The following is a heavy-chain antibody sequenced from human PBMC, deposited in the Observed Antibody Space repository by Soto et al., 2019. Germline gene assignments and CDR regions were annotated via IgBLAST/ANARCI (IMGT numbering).Heavy chain of an antibody. Sequence: QVQLVQSGAEVRKPGASVKVSCKASGYTFTSYDINWVRQATGQGLEYLGWMSPNSGNTGYVQKFQGRVTMTWDTSITTVYMELSSLRSEDTAVYFCARGVKYGAYSRWFDPWGQGTLVTVSS. CDR3: ARGVKYGAYSRWFDP. CDR2: MSPNSGNT. V-gene: IGHV1-8*01. J-gene: IGHJ5*02. CDR1: GYTFTSYD. D-gene: IGHD4-17*01.